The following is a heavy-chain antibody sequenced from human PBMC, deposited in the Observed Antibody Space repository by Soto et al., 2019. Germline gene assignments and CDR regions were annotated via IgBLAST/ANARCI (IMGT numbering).Heavy chain of an antibody. V-gene: IGHV4-59*12. Sequence: SETLSLTCTVSGGSISSYYWSWIRQPPGKGLEWIGYIYDSGSTYYNPSLKSRVTISVDRSKNQFSLKLSSVTAADTAVYYCARGGVDYYDSSGYYFSPYYFDYWGQGTLVTVSS. D-gene: IGHD3-22*01. CDR3: ARGGVDYYDSSGYYFSPYYFDY. J-gene: IGHJ4*02. CDR1: GGSISSYY. CDR2: IYDSGST.